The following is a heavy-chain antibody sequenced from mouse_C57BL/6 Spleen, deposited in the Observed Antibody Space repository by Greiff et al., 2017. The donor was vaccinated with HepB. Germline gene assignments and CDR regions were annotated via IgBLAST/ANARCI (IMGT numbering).Heavy chain of an antibody. Sequence: VQLVESGPGLVAPSQSLSITCTVSGFSLTSYGVSWVRQPPGKGLEWLGVIWGDGSTNYHSALISRLSISKDNSKSQVILKLNSLQTDDTATYYFAFHSSGYAMDYWGQGTSVTVSS. CDR2: IWGDGST. J-gene: IGHJ4*01. CDR1: GFSLTSYG. CDR3: AFHSSGYAMDY. V-gene: IGHV2-3*01. D-gene: IGHD3-2*02.